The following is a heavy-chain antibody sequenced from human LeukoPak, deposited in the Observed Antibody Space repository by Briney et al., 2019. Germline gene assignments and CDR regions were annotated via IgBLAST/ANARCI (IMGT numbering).Heavy chain of an antibody. J-gene: IGHJ4*02. D-gene: IGHD3-10*01. CDR3: AISGLGFGEFRGLDY. Sequence: PGGSVRLSCAASGFNVGNNYMNWVRQAPGKGLEWVSVIFSSGPTYYADSVKGRFTISRDTSKNALYLQMNSLRAEDTAVYYCAISGLGFGEFRGLDYWGQGTLVTVSS. CDR2: IFSSGPT. V-gene: IGHV3-53*01. CDR1: GFNVGNNY.